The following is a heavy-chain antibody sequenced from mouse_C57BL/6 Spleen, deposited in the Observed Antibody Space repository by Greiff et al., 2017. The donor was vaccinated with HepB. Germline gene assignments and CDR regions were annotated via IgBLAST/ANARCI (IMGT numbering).Heavy chain of an antibody. Sequence: QVQLQQPGAELVRPGSSVKLSCKASGYTFTSYWMDWVKQRPGQGLEWIGNIYPSDSETHYNQKFKDKATLTVDKSSSTAYMQLSSLTSEDSAVYYCARSGDSSGSPFAYWGQGTLVTVSA. J-gene: IGHJ3*01. CDR3: ARSGDSSGSPFAY. V-gene: IGHV1-61*01. D-gene: IGHD3-2*02. CDR1: GYTFTSYW. CDR2: IYPSDSET.